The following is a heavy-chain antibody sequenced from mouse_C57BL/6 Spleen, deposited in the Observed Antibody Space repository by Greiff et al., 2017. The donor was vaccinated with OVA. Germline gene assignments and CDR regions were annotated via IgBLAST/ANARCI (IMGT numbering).Heavy chain of an antibody. D-gene: IGHD1-1*01. CDR2: ITPNNGGT. J-gene: IGHJ4*01. V-gene: IGHV1-18*01. CDR1: GYTFTDYN. CDR3: ARSPSYGSSSYYAMDY. Sequence: VQLQQSGPELVKPGASVKIPCKASGYTFTDYNMDWVKQSHGQSLAWIGDITPNNGGTIYNQKFKGKATLTVDKSYSTAYMELRSLTSEDTAVYYCARSPSYGSSSYYAMDYWGQGTSVTVSS.